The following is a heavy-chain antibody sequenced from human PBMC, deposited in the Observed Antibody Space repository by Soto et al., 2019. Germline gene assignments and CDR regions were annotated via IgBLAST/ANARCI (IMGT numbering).Heavy chain of an antibody. CDR2: IYYSGST. D-gene: IGHD3-10*01. Sequence: SETLSLTCTVSGGSISSGGDYWSWIRQHPGKGLEWIGYIYYSGSTYYNPSLKSRVTISVDTSKNQFSLKLSSVTAADTAVYYCARDGSGGMDVWGQGTTVTVSS. V-gene: IGHV4-31*03. CDR3: ARDGSGGMDV. J-gene: IGHJ6*02. CDR1: GGSISSGGDY.